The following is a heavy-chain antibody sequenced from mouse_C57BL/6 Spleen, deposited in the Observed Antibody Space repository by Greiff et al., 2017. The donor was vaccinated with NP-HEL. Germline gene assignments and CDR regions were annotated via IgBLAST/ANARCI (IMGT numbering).Heavy chain of an antibody. CDR2: ISDGGSYT. J-gene: IGHJ2*01. V-gene: IGHV5-4*01. CDR1: GFTFSSYA. CDR3: ARDQDGYYNY. Sequence: EVHLVESGGGLVKPGGSLKLSCAASGFTFSSYAMSWVRQTPEKRLEWVATISDGGSYTYYPDNVKGRFTISRDNAKNNLYLQMSHLKSEDTAMYYCARDQDGYYNYWGQGTTLTVSS. D-gene: IGHD2-3*01.